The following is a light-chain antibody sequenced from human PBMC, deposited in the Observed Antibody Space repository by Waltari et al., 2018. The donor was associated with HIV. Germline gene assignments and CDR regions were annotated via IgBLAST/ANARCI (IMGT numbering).Light chain of an antibody. CDR3: CAYAGSSTWV. Sequence: QSALTQPASVSGSPGQSITISCTGTSSEIGGYDYVSWYQHYPGKVPKVMIFDVRKRPSGVSNRFSGSKSGNTASLTISGLQSEDEADYYCCAYAGSSTWVFGGGTKLTVL. CDR2: DVR. J-gene: IGLJ3*02. CDR1: SSEIGGYDY. V-gene: IGLV2-23*02.